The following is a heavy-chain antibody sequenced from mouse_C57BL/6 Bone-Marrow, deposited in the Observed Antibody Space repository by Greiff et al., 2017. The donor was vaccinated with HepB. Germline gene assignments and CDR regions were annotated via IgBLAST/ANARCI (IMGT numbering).Heavy chain of an antibody. D-gene: IGHD2-4*01. V-gene: IGHV1-76*01. CDR3: ARNGGLRLYFDV. Sequence: QVQLQQSGAELVRPGASVKLSCKASGYTFTDYYINWVKQRPGQGLEWIARIYPGSGNTYYNEKFKGKATLTAEKSSSTAYMQLSSLTSEDSAVYFCARNGGLRLYFDVWGTGTTVTVSS. CDR1: GYTFTDYY. J-gene: IGHJ1*03. CDR2: IYPGSGNT.